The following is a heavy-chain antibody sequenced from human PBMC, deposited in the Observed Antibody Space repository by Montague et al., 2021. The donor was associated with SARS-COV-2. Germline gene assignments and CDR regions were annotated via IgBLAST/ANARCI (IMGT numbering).Heavy chain of an antibody. CDR3: AKFRHNYSSDLFDS. D-gene: IGHD3-10*01. J-gene: IGHJ4*02. CDR2: LSGGGGST. V-gene: IGHV3-23*01. CDR1: GFGFSTYA. Sequence: SLRLSWAASGFGFSTYAMTWVRQAPGKGLEWVSGLSGGGGSTYYAASVQGRFTISRDNSKNMLFLQMNSLRAEDTARYYCAKFRHNYSSDLFDSWGQGTLVAVSS.